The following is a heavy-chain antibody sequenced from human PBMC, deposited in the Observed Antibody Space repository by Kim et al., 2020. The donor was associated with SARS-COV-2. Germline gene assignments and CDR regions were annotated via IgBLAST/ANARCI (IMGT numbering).Heavy chain of an antibody. CDR1: GFIFNNNV. CDR2: ISESGGST. D-gene: IGHD3-9*01. J-gene: IGHJ5*02. V-gene: IGHV3-23*01. CDR3: AKRYHDFLTGYHWFDP. Sequence: GGSLRLSCAASGFIFNNNVMSWVRQAPGKGLEWVSGISESGGSTYYADSVKGRFTISRDNSKNTLYLQMNSLRAEDTARYYCAKRYHDFLTGYHWFDPWGQGTLVTVSS.